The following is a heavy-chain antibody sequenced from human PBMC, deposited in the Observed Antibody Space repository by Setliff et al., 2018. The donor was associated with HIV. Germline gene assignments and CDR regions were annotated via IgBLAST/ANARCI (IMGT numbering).Heavy chain of an antibody. CDR3: ARLGYSNFWSGYWTDY. J-gene: IGHJ4*01. CDR2: IYYSGST. Sequence: PSETLSLTCTVSGGSIRATSYYWGWIRQPPGKGLEWIGSIYYSGSTKYNPSLKSRVTISLDMSKNQFSLKLNSVTAADTATYYCARLGYSNFWSGYWTDYWGHGTLVTVSS. CDR1: GGSIRATSYY. D-gene: IGHD3-3*01. V-gene: IGHV4-39*01.